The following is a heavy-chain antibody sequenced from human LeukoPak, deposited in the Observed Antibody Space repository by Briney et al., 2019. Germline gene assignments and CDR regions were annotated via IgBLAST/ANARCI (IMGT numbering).Heavy chain of an antibody. CDR2: ISGSGGST. V-gene: IGHV3-23*01. CDR1: GLTFSSYA. CDR3: AKDRRGAGRPDYFDS. Sequence: PGGSLRLSCAASGLTFSSYAMSWVRQAPGKGLEWVSAISGSGGSTYYADSVKGRFTVSRDNSKNTLYLQMNNLTVDDTAVYYCAKDRRGAGRPDYFDSWGRGTQVIVSS. J-gene: IGHJ4*02. D-gene: IGHD6-6*01.